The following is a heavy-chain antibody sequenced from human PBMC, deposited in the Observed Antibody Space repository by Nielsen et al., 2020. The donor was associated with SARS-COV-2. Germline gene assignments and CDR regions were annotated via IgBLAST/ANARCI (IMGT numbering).Heavy chain of an antibody. D-gene: IGHD2-2*01. CDR2: IYYSGSV. CDR3: ARGDIAVVPAAMFRGDDAFDI. CDR1: GGSLSSRNYY. V-gene: IGHV4-39*02. J-gene: IGHJ3*02. Sequence: SETLSLTCIVSGGSLSSRNYYWGWIRQPPGKGLEWIGTIYYSGSVSYNPSLRSRVTISVDTSKKHFSLKLTSVTAADTAVYFCARGDIAVVPAAMFRGDDAFDIWGQGIMVRVSS.